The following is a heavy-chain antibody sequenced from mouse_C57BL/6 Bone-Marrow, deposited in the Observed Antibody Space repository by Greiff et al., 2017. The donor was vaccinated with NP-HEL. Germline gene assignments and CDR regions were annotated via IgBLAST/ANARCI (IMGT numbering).Heavy chain of an antibody. J-gene: IGHJ1*03. Sequence: SGAELVRPGASVTLSCKASGYTFTDYEMHWVKQTPVHGLEWIGAIDPETGGTAYNQKFKGKAILTADKSSSTAYMELRSLTSEDSAVYYCTRLWLRRDWYFDVWGTGTTVTVSS. V-gene: IGHV1-15*01. CDR3: TRLWLRRDWYFDV. CDR1: GYTFTDYE. D-gene: IGHD2-2*01. CDR2: IDPETGGT.